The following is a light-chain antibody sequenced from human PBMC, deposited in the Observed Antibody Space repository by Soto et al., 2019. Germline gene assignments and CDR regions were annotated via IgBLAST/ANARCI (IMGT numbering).Light chain of an antibody. CDR3: SSYVNSNTFVV. CDR2: EVS. Sequence: QSVLTQPASVSGSPGQSITISCTGTSRDVGGYNYVSWHQQHPGKAPKVIITEVSNRPSGVSNRFSGSKSGNTASLTISGLQAEDEADYYCSSYVNSNTFVVFGGGTKVTV. CDR1: SRDVGGYNY. J-gene: IGLJ2*01. V-gene: IGLV2-14*01.